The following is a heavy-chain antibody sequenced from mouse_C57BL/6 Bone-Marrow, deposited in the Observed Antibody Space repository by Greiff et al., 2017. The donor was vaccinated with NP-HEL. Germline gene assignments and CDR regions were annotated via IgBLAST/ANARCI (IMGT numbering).Heavy chain of an antibody. Sequence: EVKLVESGGGLVQPGGSLKLSCAASGFTFSDYYMYWVRQTPEKRLEWVAYISNGGGSTYYPDTVKGRFTISRDNAKNTLYLQMSRLKSEDTAMYYCARYDWYFDVWGTGTTVTVSS. V-gene: IGHV5-12*01. CDR3: ARYDWYFDV. CDR1: GFTFSDYY. CDR2: ISNGGGST. J-gene: IGHJ1*03.